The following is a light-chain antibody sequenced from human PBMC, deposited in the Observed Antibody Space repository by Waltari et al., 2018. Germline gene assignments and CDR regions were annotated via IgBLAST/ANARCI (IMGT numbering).Light chain of an antibody. Sequence: DIVMTQSPDSLALSLGATAALDCNASQTILHSNNKNYLAWYQQRPGHPPKLLFSWATTRESGVPDRFSGSGSGTDFTLTISNLQAEDVAVYYCQHYYGRPPHTFGRGTKLEIQ. V-gene: IGKV4-1*01. J-gene: IGKJ2*01. CDR2: WAT. CDR3: QHYYGRPPHT. CDR1: QTILHSNNKNY.